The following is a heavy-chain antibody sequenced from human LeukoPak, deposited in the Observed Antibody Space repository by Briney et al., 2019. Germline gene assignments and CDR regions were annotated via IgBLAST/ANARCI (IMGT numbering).Heavy chain of an antibody. CDR3: ARDFYCSSTSCYYDGYYMDV. V-gene: IGHV3-21*01. Sequence: PGGSLRLSCAASGFTFSSYSMNWVRQAPGKGLEWVSSISSSSSYIYYADSVKGRFTISRDNAKNSLYLQMNSLRAEDTAVYYCARDFYCSSTSCYYDGYYMDVWGKGTTVTVSS. J-gene: IGHJ6*03. CDR1: GFTFSSYS. CDR2: ISSSSSYI. D-gene: IGHD2-2*01.